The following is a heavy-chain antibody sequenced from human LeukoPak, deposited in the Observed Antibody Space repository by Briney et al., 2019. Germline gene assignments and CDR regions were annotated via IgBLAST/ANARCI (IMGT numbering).Heavy chain of an antibody. CDR3: ARPPPEYYYYYYMDV. V-gene: IGHV3-33*01. Sequence: GGSLRLSCAASGFTFSSYGMHWVRQAPGKGPEWVAVIWYDGSNKYYADSVKGRFTISRDNSKNTLYLQMNSLRAEDTAVYYCARPPPEYYYYYYMDVWGKGTTVTVSS. CDR2: IWYDGSNK. J-gene: IGHJ6*03. CDR1: GFTFSSYG.